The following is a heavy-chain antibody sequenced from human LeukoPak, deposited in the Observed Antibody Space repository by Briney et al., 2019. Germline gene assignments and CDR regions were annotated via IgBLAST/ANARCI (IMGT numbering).Heavy chain of an antibody. CDR3: ARHFSLAYYFDY. CDR2: IYYSGST. J-gene: IGHJ4*02. CDR1: GGSISSYY. V-gene: IGHV4-59*08. D-gene: IGHD3-3*01. Sequence: SETLSLTCTVSGGSISSYYWSWIRQPPGKGLEWIGYIYYSGSTNYNPSLKSRVTISVDTSKKQSSLKLSSVTAADTAVYYCARHFSLAYYFDYWGQGTLVTVSS.